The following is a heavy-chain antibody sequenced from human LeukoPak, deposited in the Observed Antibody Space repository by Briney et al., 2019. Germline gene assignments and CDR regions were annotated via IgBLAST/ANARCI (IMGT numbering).Heavy chain of an antibody. Sequence: SQTLSLTCVISGDSVSSYSAAWTWIRQSPSRGLEWLGRTYYRSTWYNDYAMSVRSRITINPDTSKNQFSLQLNSVIPEDTAVYYCASPPNPMVRGVKRAFVYWGQGTLVTVSS. CDR1: GDSVSSYSAA. V-gene: IGHV6-1*01. CDR2: TYYRSTWYN. CDR3: ASPPNPMVRGVKRAFVY. J-gene: IGHJ4*02. D-gene: IGHD3-10*01.